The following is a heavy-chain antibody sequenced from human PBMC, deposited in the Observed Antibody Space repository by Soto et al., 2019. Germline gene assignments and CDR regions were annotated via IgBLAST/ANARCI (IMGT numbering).Heavy chain of an antibody. Sequence: GASVKVSCKASGYTFTSYGISWVRQAPGQGLEWMGWVSAYNGNTNYAQKLQGRVTMTTDTSTSTAYMELRSLRSDDTAVYYCARDYDSSGYYFNYFDYWGQGTLVTVSS. CDR2: VSAYNGNT. J-gene: IGHJ4*02. CDR1: GYTFTSYG. V-gene: IGHV1-18*01. CDR3: ARDYDSSGYYFNYFDY. D-gene: IGHD3-22*01.